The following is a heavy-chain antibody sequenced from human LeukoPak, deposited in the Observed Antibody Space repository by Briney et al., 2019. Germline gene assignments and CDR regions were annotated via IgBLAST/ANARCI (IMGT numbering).Heavy chain of an antibody. J-gene: IGHJ5*02. CDR2: INPNTGYT. CDR1: GYTFTAYY. CDR3: GRGNKSFDP. V-gene: IGHV1-2*02. Sequence: GASVKVSCKASGYTFTAYYVHWVRQAPGQGLEWIGWINPNTGYTNYAPKFQGRVTMIKDTSTNSAYMELNKLTSDDTAVYYCGRGNKSFDPWGQGTLVTVSS.